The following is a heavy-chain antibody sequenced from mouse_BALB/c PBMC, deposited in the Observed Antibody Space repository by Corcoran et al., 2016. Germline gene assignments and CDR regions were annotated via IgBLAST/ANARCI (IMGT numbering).Heavy chain of an antibody. CDR3: AREVPGGYPFDY. CDR2: IYPYNDGT. V-gene: IGHV1S136*01. Sequence: EVLLQQSGPELVKAGASVKMSCKASGYTFTSYVMHWVKQKPGQGLEWIGYIYPYNDGTKYNEKFKGKATLTSDKSSSAAYMEFSSLTSEDSAVYYCAREVPGGYPFDYWGQGTTLTVSS. J-gene: IGHJ2*01. CDR1: GYTFTSYV. D-gene: IGHD2-2*01.